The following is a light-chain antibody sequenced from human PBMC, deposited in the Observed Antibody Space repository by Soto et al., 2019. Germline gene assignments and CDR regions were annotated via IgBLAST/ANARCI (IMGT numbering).Light chain of an antibody. V-gene: IGLV1-40*01. CDR3: QSYDSSLSGHVV. Sequence: QAVVTQPPSVSGAPGQRVTISCTGSSSNIGAGYDVHWYQQLPGTAPKLLIYGNSNRPSGVPDRFSGSKSGTAASLALTGLQADDEADYYCQSYDSSLSGHVVFGGGTKLTVL. CDR2: GNS. J-gene: IGLJ2*01. CDR1: SSNIGAGYD.